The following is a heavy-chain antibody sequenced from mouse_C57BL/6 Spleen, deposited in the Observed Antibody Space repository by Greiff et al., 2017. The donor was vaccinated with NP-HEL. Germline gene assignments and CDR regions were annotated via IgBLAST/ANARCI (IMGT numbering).Heavy chain of an antibody. CDR1: GYTFTDYN. D-gene: IGHD2-1*01. Sequence: EVQLQQSGPELVKPGASVKMSCTASGYTFTDYNMHWVKQSHGKSLEWIGYINPNNGGTSYNQKFKGKATLTVNKSSSTAYMQLSSLTSEDSAVYYCAKGTYGNYWYFDVWGTGTTVTVSS. J-gene: IGHJ1*03. CDR3: AKGTYGNYWYFDV. V-gene: IGHV1-22*01. CDR2: INPNNGGT.